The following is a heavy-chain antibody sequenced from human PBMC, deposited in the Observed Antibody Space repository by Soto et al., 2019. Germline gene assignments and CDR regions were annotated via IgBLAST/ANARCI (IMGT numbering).Heavy chain of an antibody. CDR1: GGTFSRYA. V-gene: IGHV1-69*13. CDR3: AREVSRSVAGTNIVPPSYYGMDV. Sequence: SVKVSCKASGGTFSRYAICWVRQSPGKGLEWMGGIIPIFGTANYAQEVQGRVPITADESTSTAYMALSSLTSDDTAVYYCAREVSRSVAGTNIVPPSYYGMDVWGQGPTVTVSS. D-gene: IGHD6-19*01. J-gene: IGHJ6*02. CDR2: IIPIFGTA.